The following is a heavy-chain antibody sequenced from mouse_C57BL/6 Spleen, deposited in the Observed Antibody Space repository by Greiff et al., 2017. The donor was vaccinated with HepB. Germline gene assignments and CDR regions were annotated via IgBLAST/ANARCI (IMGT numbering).Heavy chain of an antibody. V-gene: IGHV1-54*01. CDR3: AREDYGSSFDY. CDR2: INPGSGGT. Sequence: VQLVESGAELVRPGTSVKVSCKASGYAFTNYLIEWVKQRPGQGLEWIGVINPGSGGTNYNEKFKGKATLTADKSSSTAYMQLSSLTSEDSAVYFCAREDYGSSFDYWGQGTTLTVSS. J-gene: IGHJ2*01. CDR1: GYAFTNYL. D-gene: IGHD1-1*01.